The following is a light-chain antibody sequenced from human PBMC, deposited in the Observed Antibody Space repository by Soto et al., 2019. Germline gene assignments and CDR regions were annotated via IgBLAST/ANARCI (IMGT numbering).Light chain of an antibody. V-gene: IGLV2-14*03. CDR3: SSYTSSSTHV. CDR1: SSDVGAYNF. Sequence: QSALTQPASVSGSRGQSITISCTGTSSDVGAYNFVSWYQQHPGKLPKLMIFDVSRRPSGVSDRFSGSKSGNTASLAISGLPAEDEGDYYCSSYTSSSTHVFGSGTKLTVL. CDR2: DVS. J-gene: IGLJ1*01.